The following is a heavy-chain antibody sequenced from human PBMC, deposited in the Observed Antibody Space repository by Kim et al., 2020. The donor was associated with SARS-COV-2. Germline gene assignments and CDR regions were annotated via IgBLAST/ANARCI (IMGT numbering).Heavy chain of an antibody. D-gene: IGHD3-9*01. V-gene: IGHV3-48*03. CDR1: GFTFSSYE. CDR3: AREGSRYYDILTGYYGAYYGMDV. J-gene: IGHJ6*02. Sequence: GGSLRLSCAASGFTFSSYEMNWVRQAPGKGLEWVSYISSSGSTIYYADSVKGRFTISRDNAKNSLYLQMNSLRAEDTAVYYCAREGSRYYDILTGYYGAYYGMDVWGQGTTVTVSS. CDR2: ISSSGSTI.